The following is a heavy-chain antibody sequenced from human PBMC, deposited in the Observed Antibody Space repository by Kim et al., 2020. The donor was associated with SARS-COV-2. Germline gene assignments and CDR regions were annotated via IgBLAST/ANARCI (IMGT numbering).Heavy chain of an antibody. CDR1: GFTFSTYS. CDR3: ARDSTFTAGDYNYYGMDV. Sequence: GGSLRLSCAASGFTFSTYSMNWVRQAPGKGLEWVSSITSSSNYIYYGDSVKGRFTISRDDAKNSLYLHMNSLRVEDTAMYYCARDSTFTAGDYNYYGMDVWGQGTTVTVSS. J-gene: IGHJ6*02. CDR2: ITSSSNYI. D-gene: IGHD5-12*01. V-gene: IGHV3-21*01.